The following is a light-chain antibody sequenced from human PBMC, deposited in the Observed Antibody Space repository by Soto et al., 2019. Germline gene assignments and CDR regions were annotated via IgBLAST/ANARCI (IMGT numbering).Light chain of an antibody. Sequence: DIQMTQSPSSLSASVGDRVTITCRASQGILDYVAWFQQKPGKAPRLLIFAASTLHSGVPSRFSGSGAGTDFTLTISSIQPEDAATYYCQKYNTAPQTFGQGTTVEIK. CDR2: AAS. J-gene: IGKJ1*01. CDR1: QGILDY. CDR3: QKYNTAPQT. V-gene: IGKV1-27*01.